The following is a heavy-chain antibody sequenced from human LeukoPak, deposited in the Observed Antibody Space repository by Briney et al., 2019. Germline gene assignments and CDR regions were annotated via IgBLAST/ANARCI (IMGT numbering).Heavy chain of an antibody. V-gene: IGHV4-4*07. D-gene: IGHD3-22*01. CDR3: ARDFPQYYDSSGFNWFDP. J-gene: IGHJ5*02. CDR1: GGSISSYY. Sequence: PSETLSLTCTVSGGSISSYYWSWIRQPAGKGLEWIGRIYTSGSTNYNPSLKCRVTMSVDTSKNQFSLKLSSVTAADTAVYYCARDFPQYYDSSGFNWFDPWGQGTLVTVSS. CDR2: IYTSGST.